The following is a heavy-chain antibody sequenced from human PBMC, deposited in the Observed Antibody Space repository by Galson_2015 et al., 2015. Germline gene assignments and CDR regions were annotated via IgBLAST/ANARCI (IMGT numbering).Heavy chain of an antibody. CDR1: GFTFSTYS. CDR3: ARRPSGSYFVDY. Sequence: SLRLSCAASGFTFSTYSMNWVRHAPGKGLEWLSYISSTSTTIYYADSVKGRFTASRDSAKNSLYLQMNSLRDEDTAVYYCARRPSGSYFVDYWGQGTLVTVSS. J-gene: IGHJ4*02. D-gene: IGHD1-26*01. V-gene: IGHV3-48*02. CDR2: ISSTSTTI.